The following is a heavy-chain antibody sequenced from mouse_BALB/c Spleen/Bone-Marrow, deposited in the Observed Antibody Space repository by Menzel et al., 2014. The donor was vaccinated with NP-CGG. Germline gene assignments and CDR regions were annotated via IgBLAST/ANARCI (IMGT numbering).Heavy chain of an antibody. CDR2: IYPGNSGT. CDR1: GYSFTSYW. CDR3: TRSITTAVEFDY. D-gene: IGHD1-1*01. Sequence: EVQGVESGTVLARPGASVKMSCKASGYSFTSYWMYWIKQRPGQGLEWIGAIYPGNSGTSYNQNFKGKAKLTAVTSASTAYMELSSLTNEDSAVYYCTRSITTAVEFDYWGQGTSLTVSP. V-gene: IGHV1-5*01. J-gene: IGHJ2*03.